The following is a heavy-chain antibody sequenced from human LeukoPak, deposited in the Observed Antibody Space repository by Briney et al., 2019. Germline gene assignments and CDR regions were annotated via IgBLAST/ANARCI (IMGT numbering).Heavy chain of an antibody. V-gene: IGHV3-33*01. CDR3: ARSEGYYDILTGYYYYYGMDV. CDR2: IWYDGSNK. Sequence: GGSLRLSCAASGFTFSSYGMHWVRQAPGKGLKWVAVIWYDGSNKYYADSVKSRFTISRDNSKNTLYLQMNSLRAEDTAVYYRARSEGYYDILTGYYYYYGMDVWGKGTTVTVSS. D-gene: IGHD3-9*01. CDR1: GFTFSSYG. J-gene: IGHJ6*04.